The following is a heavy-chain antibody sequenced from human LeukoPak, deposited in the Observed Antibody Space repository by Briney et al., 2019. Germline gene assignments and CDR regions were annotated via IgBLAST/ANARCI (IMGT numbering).Heavy chain of an antibody. J-gene: IGHJ4*02. V-gene: IGHV3-30-3*01. CDR2: ISYDGSNK. D-gene: IGHD3-22*01. CDR3: AREEGRYDSSGSFDY. CDR1: GFTFSSYA. Sequence: GGSLRLSCAASGFTFSSYAMHWVRQAPGKGLEWVAVISYDGSNKYCADSVKGRFTISRDNSKNTLYLQMNSLRAEDTAVYYCAREEGRYDSSGSFDYWGQGTLVTVSS.